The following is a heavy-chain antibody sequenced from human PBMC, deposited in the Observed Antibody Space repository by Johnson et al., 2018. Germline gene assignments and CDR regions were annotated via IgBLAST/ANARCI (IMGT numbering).Heavy chain of an antibody. D-gene: IGHD7-27*01. J-gene: IGHJ3*02. CDR3: GRPHWEDNI. CDR2: INQEETKK. CDR1: GFTFSSYW. Sequence: EVQLVESGGGLVQPGGSLRLSCAASGFTFSSYWMSWARQAPGKGLEWVANINQEETKKHYVDSVNGRFPNARNNSKNPLYWQRNSLRAEDTAVYYCGRPHWEDNIGGQGTMVTVSS. V-gene: IGHV3-7*01.